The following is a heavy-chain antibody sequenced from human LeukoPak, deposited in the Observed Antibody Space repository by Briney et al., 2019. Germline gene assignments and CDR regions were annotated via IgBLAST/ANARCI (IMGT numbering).Heavy chain of an antibody. D-gene: IGHD2-15*01. J-gene: IGHJ4*02. V-gene: IGHV3-33*01. CDR2: MWYDGSNE. Sequence: GRSLRLSCAASGFTFSRYGMHWVRQAPGKGLEWVAVMWYDGSNEYYADSVKGRFTIYRDNSKNTLYLQMNSLRGDDTAVYYCARPLVVAALDYWGQGTLVTVSS. CDR3: ARPLVVAALDY. CDR1: GFTFSRYG.